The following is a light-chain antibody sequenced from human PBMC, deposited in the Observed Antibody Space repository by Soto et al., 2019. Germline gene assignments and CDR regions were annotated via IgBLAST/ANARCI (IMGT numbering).Light chain of an antibody. CDR1: QSVHSRY. J-gene: IGKJ1*01. V-gene: IGKV3-20*01. CDR2: GAS. Sequence: EIVLSQSPGTMSLSPGERATLSCRASQSVHSRYLAWYQQKPGQAPRLLIYGASSRATGIPDRFSGSGSGTDFTLTISRLEPEDFAVYYCQQYSSSPKTFGQGTKVEIK. CDR3: QQYSSSPKT.